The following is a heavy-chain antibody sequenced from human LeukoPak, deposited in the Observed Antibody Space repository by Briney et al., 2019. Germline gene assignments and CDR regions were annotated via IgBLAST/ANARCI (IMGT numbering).Heavy chain of an antibody. D-gene: IGHD6-13*01. J-gene: IGHJ5*02. Sequence: PGGSLRLSCAASGFTFSTNAMHWVRQAPGKGLEWVAVILYDGSNKYYADSVKGRFTISRDNSKNTLYLQMNSLRAEDTAVYYCARDPGQKTKNHIPSAGRFDPWGQGTLVTVSS. V-gene: IGHV3-30*04. CDR3: ARDPGQKTKNHIPSAGRFDP. CDR1: GFTFSTNA. CDR2: ILYDGSNK.